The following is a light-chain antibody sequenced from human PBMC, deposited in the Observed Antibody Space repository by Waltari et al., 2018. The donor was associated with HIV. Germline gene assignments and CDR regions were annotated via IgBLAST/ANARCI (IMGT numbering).Light chain of an antibody. V-gene: IGLV3-9*01. CDR3: QVRVSNSVV. CDR2: RDN. J-gene: IGLJ2*01. Sequence: PLSVSVALGQTATITCGGNNIGRQNVCWYQQRPGQAPVLIIYRDNTRPSGIPERFSGSNSGNTATLTIRRAQAGDEADYYCQVRVSNSVVFGGGTNLTVL. CDR1: NIGRQN.